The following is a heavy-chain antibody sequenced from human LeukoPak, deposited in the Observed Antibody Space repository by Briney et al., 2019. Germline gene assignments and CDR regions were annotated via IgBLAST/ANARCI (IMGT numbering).Heavy chain of an antibody. V-gene: IGHV3-30*18. Sequence: GGSLRLSCAASGFTFSSYGMHWVRQAPGKGLEWVAVISYDGSNKYYADSVKGRFTISRDNSKNTLYLQMNSLRAEDTAVYYCAKDYDFWSGYSSIPFDYWGQGTLVTVSS. D-gene: IGHD3-3*01. CDR3: AKDYDFWSGYSSIPFDY. CDR2: ISYDGSNK. J-gene: IGHJ4*02. CDR1: GFTFSSYG.